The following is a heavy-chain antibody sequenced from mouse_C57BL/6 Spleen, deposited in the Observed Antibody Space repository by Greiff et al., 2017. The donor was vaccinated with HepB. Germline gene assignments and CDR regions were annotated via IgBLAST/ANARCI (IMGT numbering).Heavy chain of an antibody. D-gene: IGHD1-1*01. CDR1: GFTFSSYA. V-gene: IGHV5-9-1*02. Sequence: EVKLVESGEGLVKPGGSLKLSCAASGFTFSSYAMSWVRQTPEKRLEWVAYISSGGDYIYYADTVKGRFTISRDNARNTLYLQMSSLKSEDTAMYYCTREKSTVVAYYYAMDYWGQGTSVTVSS. CDR2: ISSGGDYI. CDR3: TREKSTVVAYYYAMDY. J-gene: IGHJ4*01.